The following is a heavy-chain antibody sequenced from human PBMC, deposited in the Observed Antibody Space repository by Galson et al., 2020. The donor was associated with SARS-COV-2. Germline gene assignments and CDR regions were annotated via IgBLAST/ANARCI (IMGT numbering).Heavy chain of an antibody. V-gene: IGHV2-5*02. CDR1: GFSLSNTGVG. J-gene: IGHJ3*01. CDR2: VYWDDDK. Sequence: KMSGPTLVKPTQTLTLTCNFSGFSLSNTGVGVGWIRQPPGQALEWLALVYWDDDKRYRPSLQSRLTITKETSKNQVVLTMANIDPVDTGTYYCARKPPGGPVADAFDVWGRGTMVTVSS. CDR3: ARKPPGGPVADAFDV. D-gene: IGHD2-21*01.